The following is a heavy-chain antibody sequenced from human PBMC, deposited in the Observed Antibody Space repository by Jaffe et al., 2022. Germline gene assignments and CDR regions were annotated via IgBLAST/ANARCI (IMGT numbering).Heavy chain of an antibody. J-gene: IGHJ6*03. CDR2: IIPILGIA. CDR1: GGTFSSYT. CDR3: ARERDYYDSSGSEFRNYYYYYMDV. V-gene: IGHV1-69*08. Sequence: QVQLVQSGAEVKKPGSSVKVSCKASGGTFSSYTISWVRQAPGQGLEWMGRIIPILGIANYAQKFQGRVTITADKSTSTAYMELSSLRSEDTAVYYCARERDYYDSSGSEFRNYYYYYMDVWGKGTTVTVSS. D-gene: IGHD3-22*01.